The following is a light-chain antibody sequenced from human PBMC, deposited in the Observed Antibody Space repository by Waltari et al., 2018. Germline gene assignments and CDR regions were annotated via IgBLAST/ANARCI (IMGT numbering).Light chain of an antibody. V-gene: IGLV2-23*02. CDR1: GSDVGRYNL. Sequence: QFALTQPASVSGSPGKSITISCSGTGSDVGRYNLVSWYQHHPGKAPKFIIYEVNMRPSGVSVRFSGSKSGVTASLTISGLQAEDEAVYFCCSFATNSIVIFGGGTKLTVL. CDR2: EVN. CDR3: CSFATNSIVI. J-gene: IGLJ2*01.